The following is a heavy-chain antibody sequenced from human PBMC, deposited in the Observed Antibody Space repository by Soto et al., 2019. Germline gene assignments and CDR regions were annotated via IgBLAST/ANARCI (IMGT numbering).Heavy chain of an antibody. V-gene: IGHV1-46*01. CDR1: GYTFTSYF. D-gene: IGHD2-15*01. Sequence: QVQLVQSGAEVKKPGASVKVSCKASGYTFTSYFMHWVRQAPGQGLEWMGIINPSGGSTSYAQKFQGRVTXTXDXSAXTVYMELSSLRSEDTAVYYCARQYCSGGSCYTLDYWGQGTLVTVSS. CDR2: INPSGGST. J-gene: IGHJ4*02. CDR3: ARQYCSGGSCYTLDY.